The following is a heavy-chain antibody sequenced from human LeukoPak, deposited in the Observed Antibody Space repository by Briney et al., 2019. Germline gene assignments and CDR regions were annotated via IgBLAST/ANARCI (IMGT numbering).Heavy chain of an antibody. D-gene: IGHD2-2*01. V-gene: IGHV4-61*02. CDR1: GGSISSGSYY. CDR2: IYTSGST. CDR3: AREGVPAAITMVIGY. J-gene: IGHJ4*02. Sequence: SETLSLTCTVSGGSISSGSYYWSWIRQPAGTGLEWIGRIYTSGSTNYNPSLKSRDTMSVDTSKNQFSLKLSSVTAADTAVYYCAREGVPAAITMVIGYWGQGTLVTVSS.